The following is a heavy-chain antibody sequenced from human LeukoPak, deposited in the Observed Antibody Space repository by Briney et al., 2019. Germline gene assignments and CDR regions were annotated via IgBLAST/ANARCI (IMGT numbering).Heavy chain of an antibody. CDR1: GFTFNSYA. Sequence: PGGPLRLSCAASGFTFNSYAMAWVRQAPGKGLEWVSAIISCGSSGGSTSYADSVKGRFTISRDSSKNTLYLQMNSLRAEDTAVYYCAKASGVWFGESGFDYWGQGTLVTVSS. CDR3: AKASGVWFGESGFDY. CDR2: IISCGSSGGST. J-gene: IGHJ4*02. D-gene: IGHD3-10*01. V-gene: IGHV3-23*01.